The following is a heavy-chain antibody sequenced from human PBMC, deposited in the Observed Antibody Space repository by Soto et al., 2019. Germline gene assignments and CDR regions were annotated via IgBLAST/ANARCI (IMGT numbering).Heavy chain of an antibody. CDR2: IYYSGST. V-gene: IGHV4-59*01. D-gene: IGHD2-2*01. CDR3: ARDLSSPMHYYGMDV. J-gene: IGHJ6*02. CDR1: GGSISSYY. Sequence: ETLSLTCTVSGGSISSYYWSWIRQPPGKGLEWIGYIYYSGSTNYNPSLKSRVTISVDTSKNQFSLKLSSVTAADTAVYYCARDLSSPMHYYGMDVWGQGTTVTVSS.